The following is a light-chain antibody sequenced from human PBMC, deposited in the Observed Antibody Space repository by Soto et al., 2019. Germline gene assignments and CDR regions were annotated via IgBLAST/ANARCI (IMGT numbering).Light chain of an antibody. Sequence: QYALTQPASVSGSPGQSITISCTGTSGDIGGYNYVSWYQQHPGKAPKLLISEVTNRPSGVSNRCSGSKSGNTASLTISELQAEDEADYYCSSYTTNITPVFFVGGTKLTVL. CDR1: SGDIGGYNY. CDR2: EVT. V-gene: IGLV2-14*01. J-gene: IGLJ2*01. CDR3: SSYTTNITPVF.